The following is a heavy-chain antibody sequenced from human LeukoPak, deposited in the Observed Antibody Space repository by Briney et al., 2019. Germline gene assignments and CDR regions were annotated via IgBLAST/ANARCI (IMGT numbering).Heavy chain of an antibody. D-gene: IGHD6-19*01. Sequence: GASVKVSCKASGYTFTSYDINWVRQATGQGLEWMEWISAYNGNTNYAQKLQGRVTMTTDTSTSTAYMELRSLRSDDTAVYYCARVPGIAVAGTRKRPTGPLDYWGQGTLVTVSS. CDR2: ISAYNGNT. V-gene: IGHV1-18*01. CDR1: GYTFTSYD. J-gene: IGHJ4*02. CDR3: ARVPGIAVAGTRKRPTGPLDY.